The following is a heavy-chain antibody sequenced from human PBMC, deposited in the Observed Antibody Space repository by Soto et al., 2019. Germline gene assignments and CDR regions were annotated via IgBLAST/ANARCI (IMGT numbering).Heavy chain of an antibody. D-gene: IGHD5-12*01. Sequence: SLRLSCAASGFTFDDYAMHWVRQAPGKGLEWVSGISWNSGSIGYADSVKGRFTISRDNAKNSLYLQMNSLRAEDTALYYCAKSRDGYNLRYFDYWGQGTLVTVSS. CDR1: GFTFDDYA. V-gene: IGHV3-9*01. CDR3: AKSRDGYNLRYFDY. J-gene: IGHJ4*02. CDR2: ISWNSGSI.